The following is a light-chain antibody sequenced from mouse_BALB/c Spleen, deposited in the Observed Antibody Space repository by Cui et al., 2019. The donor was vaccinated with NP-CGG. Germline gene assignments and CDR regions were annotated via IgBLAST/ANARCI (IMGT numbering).Light chain of an antibody. J-gene: IGLJ1*01. V-gene: IGLV1*01. CDR1: TGAVTTTNY. Sequence: QAVVTQESALTTSPGETVTLTCRSSTGAVTTTNYANNRAPGVPARFSGSLIGDKAALTITGAQTEDEAIYFCALWYSNHWVFGGGTKLTVL. CDR3: ALWYSNHWV.